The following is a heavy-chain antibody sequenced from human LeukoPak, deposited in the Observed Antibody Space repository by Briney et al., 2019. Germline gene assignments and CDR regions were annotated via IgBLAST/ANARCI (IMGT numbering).Heavy chain of an antibody. CDR1: GGSISSSSYY. D-gene: IGHD6-25*01. J-gene: IGHJ6*02. CDR2: LYYTGNT. V-gene: IGHV4-39*01. Sequence: SETLSLTCTVSGGSISSSSYYWGWIRQPPGKGLEWIGNLYYTGNTHYKSSLKSRLTISVDTSRNQFSLKLSSMAAADTAVYSCARGSGLGLDVWGQGTTVTVSS. CDR3: ARGSGLGLDV.